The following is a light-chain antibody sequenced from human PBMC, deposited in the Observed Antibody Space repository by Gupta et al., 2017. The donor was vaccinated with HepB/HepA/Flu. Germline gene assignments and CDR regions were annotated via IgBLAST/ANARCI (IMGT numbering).Light chain of an antibody. Sequence: DIQMPQSPSSLSASVRDSVPITCQSSQHITYYLNWYQRRPGKAPKLLIYDASNLDTGLPSWCRGRVSGTVWSENNSSVGSECRGSYYCAKDEDPSETFGQGTKMEIK. V-gene: IGKV1-33*01. CDR3: AKDEDPSET. CDR1: QHITYY. J-gene: IGKJ1*01. CDR2: DAS.